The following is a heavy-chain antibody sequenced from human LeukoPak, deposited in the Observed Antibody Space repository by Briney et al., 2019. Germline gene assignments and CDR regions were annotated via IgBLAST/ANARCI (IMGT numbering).Heavy chain of an antibody. Sequence: GGSLRLSCAASGFTFSSYSMNWVRQAPGKGLEWVSSISSSSSYIYYADSVKSRFTISRDNAKNSLYLQMNSLRAEDTAVYYCARDVGIAAAGPSDYWGQGTLVTVSS. CDR1: GFTFSSYS. J-gene: IGHJ4*02. D-gene: IGHD6-25*01. V-gene: IGHV3-21*01. CDR3: ARDVGIAAAGPSDY. CDR2: ISSSSSYI.